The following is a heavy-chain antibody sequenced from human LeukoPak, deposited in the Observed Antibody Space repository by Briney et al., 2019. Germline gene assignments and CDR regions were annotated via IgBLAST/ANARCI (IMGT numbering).Heavy chain of an antibody. CDR2: INHSGST. V-gene: IGHV4-39*07. D-gene: IGHD2-2*01. J-gene: IGHJ4*02. CDR3: ARGRGYCSSTSCFYYFDY. CDR1: GGSISSSSYY. Sequence: SETLSLTCTVSGGSISSSSYYWGWIRQPPGKGLEWIGEINHSGSTNYNPSLKSRVTISVDTSKNQFSLKLSSVTAADTAVYYCARGRGYCSSTSCFYYFDYWGQGTLVTVSS.